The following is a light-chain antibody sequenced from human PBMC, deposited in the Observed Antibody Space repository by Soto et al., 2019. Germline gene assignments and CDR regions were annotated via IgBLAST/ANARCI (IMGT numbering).Light chain of an antibody. CDR2: GAS. CDR1: QSVGSTY. CDR3: QQYGSSPWT. J-gene: IGKJ1*01. Sequence: EIVLTQSPGTLSLSPGERATLSCRASQSVGSTYLAWYQQRPGQAPRLLIYGASNRATGIPDRISGSGSGTDFTLTISRLEPEDFAVYYCQQYGSSPWTFGQGTKVDIK. V-gene: IGKV3-20*01.